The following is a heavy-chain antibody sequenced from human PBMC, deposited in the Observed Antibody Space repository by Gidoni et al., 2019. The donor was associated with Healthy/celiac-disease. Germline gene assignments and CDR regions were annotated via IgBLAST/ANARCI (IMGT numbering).Heavy chain of an antibody. Sequence: QVQLQESGPGLVKPSQTLSLTCTVSGGSISSGGYYWSWIRQHPGKGLEWIGYLYYSGSTYYNPSLKSRVTISVDTSKNQFSLKLSSVTAADTAVYYCARKVSSIAVPHSWFDPWGQGTLVTVSS. CDR2: LYYSGST. V-gene: IGHV4-31*03. D-gene: IGHD6-6*01. J-gene: IGHJ5*02. CDR3: ARKVSSIAVPHSWFDP. CDR1: GGSISSGGYY.